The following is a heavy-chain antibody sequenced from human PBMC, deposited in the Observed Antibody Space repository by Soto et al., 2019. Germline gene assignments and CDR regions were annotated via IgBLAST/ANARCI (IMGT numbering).Heavy chain of an antibody. J-gene: IGHJ5*02. CDR3: AKASGRSWYNWFDP. Sequence: QVQLVQSGAEVKKPGSSVKVSCKASGGNFTSYAISWVRQAPGQGLEFMGGIVPLFGTTYYAHKFRGRVTVTADESTSTVYMEMSSLRSEDTAVYYCAKASGRSWYNWFDPWGQGTLVTVST. D-gene: IGHD6-13*01. V-gene: IGHV1-69*01. CDR1: GGNFTSYA. CDR2: IVPLFGTT.